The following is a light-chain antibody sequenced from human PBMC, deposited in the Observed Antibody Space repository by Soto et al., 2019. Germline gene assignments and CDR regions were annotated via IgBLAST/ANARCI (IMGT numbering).Light chain of an antibody. V-gene: IGKV3-15*01. CDR3: HQDDDGPYT. Sequence: EIVKTQSPATLSLSPGETATLSCRASQSVSSSVAWYQQIPGQTPRLLIYGASTRASGIPVRFSGSGSGTEFTLTISSLQSEDFAVYYCHQDDDGPYTFGQGTKVDIK. CDR1: QSVSSS. CDR2: GAS. J-gene: IGKJ2*01.